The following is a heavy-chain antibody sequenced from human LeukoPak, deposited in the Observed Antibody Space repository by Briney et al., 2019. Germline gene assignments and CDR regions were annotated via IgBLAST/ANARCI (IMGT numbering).Heavy chain of an antibody. CDR2: ISYDGSNK. CDR3: AKGGATVTGLVDY. Sequence: GGSLRLSCAASGFTFSSYGMHWVRQAPGKGLEWVAVISYDGSNKYYADSVKGRFTISRDNSKNTLYLQMNSLRAEDTAVYYCAKGGATVTGLVDYWGQGTLVTVSS. CDR1: GFTFSSYG. J-gene: IGHJ4*02. D-gene: IGHD4-17*01. V-gene: IGHV3-30*18.